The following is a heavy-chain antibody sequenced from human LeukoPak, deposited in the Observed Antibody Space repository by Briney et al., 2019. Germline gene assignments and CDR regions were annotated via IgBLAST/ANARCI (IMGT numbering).Heavy chain of an antibody. D-gene: IGHD2-21*01. V-gene: IGHV1-18*01. CDR1: GYTFTSYG. J-gene: IGHJ2*01. Sequence: ASVEVSCKAAGYTFTSYGISWGRQSPGQGLGWRGGISAYDGNTNYAQKLQGRGTMTTDTSTTTAYMELRSLRSDDTAVYYCARVMCGGEAGWYFDLWGRGTLVTVSS. CDR2: ISAYDGNT. CDR3: ARVMCGGEAGWYFDL.